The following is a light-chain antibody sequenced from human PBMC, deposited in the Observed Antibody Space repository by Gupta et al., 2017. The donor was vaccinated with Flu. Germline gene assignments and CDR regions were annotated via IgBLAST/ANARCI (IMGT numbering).Light chain of an antibody. J-gene: IGKJ3*01. Sequence: SLGERATINCKSSQSVLYSSNNKNYLAWYQQKPGQPPKLLIYWASTRESGVPDRFSGSGSGTDFTLTISSLQAEDVALYYCQQYYSTPFTFGPGTKVDIK. V-gene: IGKV4-1*01. CDR2: WAS. CDR3: QQYYSTPFT. CDR1: QSVLYSSNNKNY.